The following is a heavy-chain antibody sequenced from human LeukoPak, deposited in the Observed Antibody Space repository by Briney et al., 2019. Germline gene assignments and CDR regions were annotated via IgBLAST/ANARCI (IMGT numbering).Heavy chain of an antibody. V-gene: IGHV1-69*05. CDR1: GGTFSSYA. Sequence: SVKVSCKASGGTFSSYAISWVRQAPGQGLGWMGGIIPIFGTTNYAQKFQGRVTITTDESTSTAYMELSSLRSEDTAVYYCARGGGSSDFYAWDYWGQGTLVTVSS. D-gene: IGHD3-22*01. CDR2: IIPIFGTT. J-gene: IGHJ4*01. CDR3: ARGGGSSDFYAWDY.